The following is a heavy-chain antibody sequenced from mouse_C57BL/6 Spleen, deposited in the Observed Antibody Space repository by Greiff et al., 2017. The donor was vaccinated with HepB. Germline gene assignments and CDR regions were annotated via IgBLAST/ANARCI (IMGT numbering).Heavy chain of an antibody. CDR3: ARRGDGNYALFAY. V-gene: IGHV1-80*01. Sequence: QVQLQQSGAELVKPGASVKISCKASGYAFSSYWMNWVKQRPGKGLEWIGQIYPGDGDTNYNGKFKGKATLTADKSSSTAYMQLSSLTSEDSAVYFCARRGDGNYALFAYWGQGTLVTVSA. CDR1: GYAFSSYW. D-gene: IGHD2-1*01. J-gene: IGHJ3*01. CDR2: IYPGDGDT.